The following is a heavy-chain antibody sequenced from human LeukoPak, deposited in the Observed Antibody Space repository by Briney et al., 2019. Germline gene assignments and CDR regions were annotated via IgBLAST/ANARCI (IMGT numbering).Heavy chain of an antibody. CDR3: AREGIVGATYFDY. Sequence: GGSLRLSCAASGFTFSSYGMHWVRQAPGKGLEWVAFIRYDGSNKYYADSVKGRYTISRDNAKNSLYLQMNSLRAEDTAVYYCAREGIVGATYFDYWGQGTLVTVSS. J-gene: IGHJ4*02. CDR1: GFTFSSYG. D-gene: IGHD1-26*01. V-gene: IGHV3-30*02. CDR2: IRYDGSNK.